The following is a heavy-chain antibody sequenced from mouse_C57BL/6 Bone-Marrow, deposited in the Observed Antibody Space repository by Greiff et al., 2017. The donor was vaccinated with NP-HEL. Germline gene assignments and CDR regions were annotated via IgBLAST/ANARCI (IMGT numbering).Heavy chain of an antibody. D-gene: IGHD4-1*01. CDR3: ARYGLNWALYYYAMDY. Sequence: ESGAELVKPGASVKISCKASGYAFSSYWMNWVKQRPGKGLEWIGQIYPGDGDTNYNGKFKGKATLTADKSSSTAYMQLSSLTSEDSAVYFCARYGLNWALYYYAMDYWGQGTSVTVSS. CDR1: GYAFSSYW. J-gene: IGHJ4*01. CDR2: IYPGDGDT. V-gene: IGHV1-80*01.